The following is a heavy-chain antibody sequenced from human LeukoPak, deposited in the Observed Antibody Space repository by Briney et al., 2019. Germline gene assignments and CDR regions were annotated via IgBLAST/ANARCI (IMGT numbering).Heavy chain of an antibody. J-gene: IGHJ4*02. CDR1: GFTFSSYG. CDR3: AKEGSNWNVDY. D-gene: IGHD1-1*01. CDR2: ISGFGDRT. V-gene: IGHV3-23*01. Sequence: GGSLRLPCAASGFTFSSYGMNWVRQAPGRGLEWVSTISGFGDRTFYGDSVKGRFTISRDDSKNTLFLQMNSLRAEDSALYYCAKEGSNWNVDYWGQGTLVTVSS.